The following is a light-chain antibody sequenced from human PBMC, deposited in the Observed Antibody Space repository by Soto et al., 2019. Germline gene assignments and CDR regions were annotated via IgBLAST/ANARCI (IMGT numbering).Light chain of an antibody. V-gene: IGKV3-20*01. J-gene: IGKJ1*01. CDR3: LQYGSSPWT. CDR1: QSVRSTY. CDR2: GAS. Sequence: EIVLTQSPGTLSLSPGERATLSCRASQSVRSTYLAWYQQKPGQAPRLLIYGASSRATGIPDRFSGSGSGTDFTLTISRLEPEDFAVYYCLQYGSSPWTFGQGTKVEIK.